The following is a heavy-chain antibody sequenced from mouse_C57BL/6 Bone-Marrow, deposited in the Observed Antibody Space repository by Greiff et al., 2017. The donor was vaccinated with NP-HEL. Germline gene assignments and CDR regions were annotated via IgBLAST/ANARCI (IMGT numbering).Heavy chain of an antibody. CDR2: IWTGGGT. CDR3: ARTYPSGSSYYFDY. V-gene: IGHV2-9-1*01. D-gene: IGHD1-1*01. J-gene: IGHJ2*01. CDR1: GFSLTSYA. Sequence: VQLQESGPGLVAPSQSLSITCTVSGFSLTSYAISWVRQPPGKGLEWLGVIWTGGGTNYTSALKSRLSISKANSKSQVFLKMNSLQTDDTARYYCARTYPSGSSYYFDYWGQGTTLTVSS.